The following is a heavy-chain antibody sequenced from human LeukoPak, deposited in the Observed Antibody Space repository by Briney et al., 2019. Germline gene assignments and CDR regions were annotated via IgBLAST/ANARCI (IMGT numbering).Heavy chain of an antibody. CDR1: GFTFSSYA. CDR2: ISGSGGST. CDR3: AKDQAPPYDSSGYCPD. Sequence: GGSLRLSCAASGFTFSSYAMSWVRQAPGKGLEWVSAISGSGGSTYYADSVKGRFTISRDNSKNTLYLQMNSLRAEDTAVYYCAKDQAPPYDSSGYCPDWGQGTLVTVSS. D-gene: IGHD3-22*01. V-gene: IGHV3-23*01. J-gene: IGHJ1*01.